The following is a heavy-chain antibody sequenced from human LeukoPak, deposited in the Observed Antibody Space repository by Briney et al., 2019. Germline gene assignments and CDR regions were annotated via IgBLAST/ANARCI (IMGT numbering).Heavy chain of an antibody. V-gene: IGHV3-21*01. CDR3: AKDRLTYYYYGMDV. CDR1: GFTFSTYS. J-gene: IGHJ6*02. D-gene: IGHD2-15*01. Sequence: PGGSLRLSCAASGFTFSTYSMNWVCQAPGKGLEWVSSISSNNRYIYYADSVKGRFTISRDNAKNSLYLQMNSLRAEDTAMYYCAKDRLTYYYYGMDVWGQGTTVTVSS. CDR2: ISSNNRYI.